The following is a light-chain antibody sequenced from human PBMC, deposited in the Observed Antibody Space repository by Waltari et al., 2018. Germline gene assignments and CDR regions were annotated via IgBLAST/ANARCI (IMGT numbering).Light chain of an antibody. V-gene: IGKV2D-29*01. CDR1: HSLLHTDGKTH. CDR2: EVS. J-gene: IGKJ4*01. CDR3: MQSIQFPLT. Sequence: DVVMTQTPLALSVTPGQPASLSFKSSHSLLHTDGKTHLYWYLPKPGQPPQLLIYEVSNRFSGVPDRFSGSGSGTDFTLKISRVEAEDVGLYYCMQSIQFPLTFGGGTKVEIK.